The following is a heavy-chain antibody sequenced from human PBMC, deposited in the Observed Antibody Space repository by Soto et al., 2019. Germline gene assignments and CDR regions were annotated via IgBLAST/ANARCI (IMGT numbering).Heavy chain of an antibody. CDR3: ATPRDSSSWYGWFDP. Sequence: PSETLSLTCTVSGGSISSYYWSWIRQPPGKGLEWIGYIYYSGSTNYNPSLKSRVTISVDTSKNQFSLKLSSVTAADTAVYYCATPRDSSSWYGWFDPWGQGTLVTVSS. D-gene: IGHD6-13*01. CDR2: IYYSGST. J-gene: IGHJ5*02. CDR1: GGSISSYY. V-gene: IGHV4-59*01.